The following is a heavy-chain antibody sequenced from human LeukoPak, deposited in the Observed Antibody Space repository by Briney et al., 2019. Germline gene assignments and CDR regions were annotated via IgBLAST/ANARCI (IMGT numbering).Heavy chain of an antibody. CDR1: GGSISSYY. J-gene: IGHJ4*02. D-gene: IGHD3-22*01. Sequence: SETLSLTCTVSGGSISSYYGSWIRQPPGKGLEWIGYIYYSGSTNYNPSLKSRVTISVDTSKNQFSLKLSCVTAADTAVYYCASSYYYDSSGYNYFDYWGQGTLVTVSS. CDR3: ASSYYYDSSGYNYFDY. V-gene: IGHV4-59*08. CDR2: IYYSGST.